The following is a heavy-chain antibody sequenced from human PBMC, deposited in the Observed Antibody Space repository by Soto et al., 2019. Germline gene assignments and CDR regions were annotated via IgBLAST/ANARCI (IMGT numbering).Heavy chain of an antibody. V-gene: IGHV1-18*01. D-gene: IGHD3-10*01. CDR1: GYTFASYA. Sequence: ASVKVSCKASGYTFASYAISWMRQAPGQGLEWMGWISAYNGNTNYAQKLQGRVTMTTDTSTSTAYMELSSLRSEDTAVYYCARGFWFGELSPDAFDIWGQGTMVTVSS. CDR3: ARGFWFGELSPDAFDI. J-gene: IGHJ3*02. CDR2: ISAYNGNT.